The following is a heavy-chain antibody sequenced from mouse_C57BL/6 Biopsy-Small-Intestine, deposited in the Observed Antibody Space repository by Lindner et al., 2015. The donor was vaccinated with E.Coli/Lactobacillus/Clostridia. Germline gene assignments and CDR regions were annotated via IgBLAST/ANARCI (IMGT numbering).Heavy chain of an antibody. CDR2: ISVYNGNT. J-gene: IGHJ1*03. Sequence: SVKVSCKASGYTFTSYGISWVRQAPGQGLEWVGWISVYNGNTNYAQKVQGRVTMTTDTSTSTAYMEVRGLRSDDTAVYYCARRPAIHSSGTYYYYYMDVWGNGTTVTVSS. V-gene: IGHV1-85*01. D-gene: IGHD2-10*01. CDR3: ARRPAIHSSGTYYYYYMDV. CDR1: GYTFTSYG.